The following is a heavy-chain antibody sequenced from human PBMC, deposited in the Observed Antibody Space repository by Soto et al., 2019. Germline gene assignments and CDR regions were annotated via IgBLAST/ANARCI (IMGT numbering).Heavy chain of an antibody. CDR3: ARTGYSSGWYKAAFDI. J-gene: IGHJ3*02. Sequence: SETLSLTCAVYGGSFSGYYWSWIRQPPGKGLEWIGEINHSGSTNYNPSLKSRVTISVDTSKNQFSLKLSSVTAADTAVYYCARTGYSSGWYKAAFDIWGQGTMVTVSS. V-gene: IGHV4-34*01. CDR2: INHSGST. CDR1: GGSFSGYY. D-gene: IGHD6-19*01.